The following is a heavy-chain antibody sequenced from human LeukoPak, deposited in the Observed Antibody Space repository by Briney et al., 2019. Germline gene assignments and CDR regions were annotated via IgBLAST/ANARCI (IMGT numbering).Heavy chain of an antibody. D-gene: IGHD5-18*01. CDR1: GGTFSSYA. CDR2: IIPIFGTA. Sequence: ASVRVSCKASGGTFSSYAISWVRQAPGQGLEWMGGIIPIFGTANYAQKFQGRVTITADESTSTAYMELSSLRSEDTAVYYCARAVQLWLSGFDYWGQGTLVTVSS. J-gene: IGHJ4*02. V-gene: IGHV1-69*01. CDR3: ARAVQLWLSGFDY.